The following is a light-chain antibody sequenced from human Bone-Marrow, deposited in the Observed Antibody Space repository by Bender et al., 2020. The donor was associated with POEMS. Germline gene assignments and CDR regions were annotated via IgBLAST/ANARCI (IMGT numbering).Light chain of an antibody. CDR3: CSYADSSTLV. CDR1: REDIGDFNF. V-gene: IGLV2-23*02. CDR2: DVT. Sequence: QSALTQPPSASGSPGQSVTISCTGTREDIGDFNFVSWYQHHPGKAPNLITFDVTHRPSGVSSRFSGSKSGNTASLTISGLQAEDEADYYCCSYADSSTLVFGTGTKVTVL. J-gene: IGLJ1*01.